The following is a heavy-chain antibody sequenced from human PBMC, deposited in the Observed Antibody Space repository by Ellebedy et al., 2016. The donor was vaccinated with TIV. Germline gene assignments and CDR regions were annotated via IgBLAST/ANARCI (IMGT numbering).Heavy chain of an antibody. Sequence: GESLKISXAASGFTFSDYYMSWIRQAPGKGLEWVSYISSSSSYTNYADSVKGRFTISRDNAKNSLYLQMNSLRAEDTAVYYCAKGVRGSPTTQPDYWGQGILVTVSS. CDR2: ISSSSSYT. CDR3: AKGVRGSPTTQPDY. J-gene: IGHJ4*02. CDR1: GFTFSDYY. D-gene: IGHD1-26*01. V-gene: IGHV3-11*05.